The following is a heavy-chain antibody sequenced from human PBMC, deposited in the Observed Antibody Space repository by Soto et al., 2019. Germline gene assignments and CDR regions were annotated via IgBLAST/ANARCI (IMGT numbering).Heavy chain of an antibody. V-gene: IGHV3-21*01. CDR2: ISSSSSYI. J-gene: IGHJ4*02. CDR3: AREKMVRGVRGSVDY. Sequence: GGSLRLSCAASGFTFSSYSMNWVRQAPGKGLEWVSSISSSSSYIYYADSVKGRFTISRDNAKNSLYLQMNSLRAEDTAVYYCAREKMVRGVRGSVDYWGQGTLVTVSS. CDR1: GFTFSSYS. D-gene: IGHD3-10*01.